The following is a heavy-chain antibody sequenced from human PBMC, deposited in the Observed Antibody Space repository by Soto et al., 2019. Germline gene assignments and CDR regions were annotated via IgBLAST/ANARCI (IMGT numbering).Heavy chain of an antibody. J-gene: IGHJ6*02. D-gene: IGHD2-15*01. Sequence: GGSLRLSXAASGFTFSSYGMHWVRQAPGKGLEWVAVIWYDGSNKYYADSVKGRFTISRDNSKNTLYLQMNSLRAEDTAVYYCARYCSGGSCRYYYGMDVWGQGTTVTVSS. CDR2: IWYDGSNK. CDR3: ARYCSGGSCRYYYGMDV. V-gene: IGHV3-33*01. CDR1: GFTFSSYG.